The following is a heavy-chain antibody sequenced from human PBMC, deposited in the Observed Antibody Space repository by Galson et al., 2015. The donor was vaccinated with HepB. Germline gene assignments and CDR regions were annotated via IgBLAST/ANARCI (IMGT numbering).Heavy chain of an antibody. V-gene: IGHV3-21*01. CDR3: TRDFYSNPDY. CDR1: GFALNTYD. J-gene: IGHJ4*02. CDR2: ISTGGGYI. Sequence: SLRLSCATSGFALNTYDMTWVRQAPGKGLEWVSSISTGGGYIYYADSVKGRFTMSRDNAMNSLSLQMDNLRVEDTAVYYCTRDFYSNPDYWGQGTLVTVSS. D-gene: IGHD4-11*01.